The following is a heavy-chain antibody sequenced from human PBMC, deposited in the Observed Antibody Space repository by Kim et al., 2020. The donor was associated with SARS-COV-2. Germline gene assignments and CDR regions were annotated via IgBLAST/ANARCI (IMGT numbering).Heavy chain of an antibody. J-gene: IGHJ2*01. V-gene: IGHV3-48*02. D-gene: IGHD6-13*01. CDR3: ARPPGVEAVGACHWYFDL. Sequence: VKGRFTISRDNAKNSLYLEMNSLGDDDTAVYYCARPPGVEAVGACHWYFDLWGRGTLVTVSS.